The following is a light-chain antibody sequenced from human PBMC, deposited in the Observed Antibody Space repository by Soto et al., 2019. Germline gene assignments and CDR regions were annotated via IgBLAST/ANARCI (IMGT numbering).Light chain of an antibody. J-gene: IGKJ4*01. V-gene: IGKV3-11*01. Sequence: EIGLTQSPATLSLSPGDRATLSCRASQSVSRYLAWYQQKPGQAPRLLIHDTSTRATGVPDTFSGSGSGTEFPLTISSLEPEDSAMYYCQQRFSWPPTFGGGTHVEIK. CDR1: QSVSRY. CDR3: QQRFSWPPT. CDR2: DTS.